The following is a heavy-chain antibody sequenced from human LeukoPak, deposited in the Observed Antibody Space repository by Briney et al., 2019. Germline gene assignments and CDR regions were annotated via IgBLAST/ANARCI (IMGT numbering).Heavy chain of an antibody. CDR1: KFTFSSYA. D-gene: IGHD2-2*02. CDR2: IKRDGGDK. J-gene: IGHJ4*02. Sequence: PGGSLRLSCAASKFTFSSYAMSWVRQAPGKGLEWVANIKRDGGDKYYVDSVKGRFSISRDNAKNSLYLHMNSLRAEDTAVYYCARGDEYTTSPWGQGTLVTVSS. V-gene: IGHV3-7*05. CDR3: ARGDEYTTSP.